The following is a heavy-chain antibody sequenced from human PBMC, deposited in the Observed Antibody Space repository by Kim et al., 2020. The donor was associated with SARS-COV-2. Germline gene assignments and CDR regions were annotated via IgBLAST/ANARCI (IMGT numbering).Heavy chain of an antibody. CDR1: GYTLTSYG. D-gene: IGHD5-12*01. V-gene: IGHV1-18*01. CDR2: TSANNGTT. J-gene: IGHJ5*02. CDR3: ARGGRYSGYDEDT. Sequence: ASVKVSCKASGYTLTSYGISWVRQAPGQGLDWMGWTSANNGTTNYAQKLQGRVPMTKDTSTRTPYMELRGLRSDDTAVYYCARGGRYSGYDEDTWGQGTL.